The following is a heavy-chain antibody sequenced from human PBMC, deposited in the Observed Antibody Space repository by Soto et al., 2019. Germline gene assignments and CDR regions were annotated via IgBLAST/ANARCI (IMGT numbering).Heavy chain of an antibody. CDR2: IIPIIGTI. J-gene: IGHJ4*02. CDR1: GGTFTIFA. V-gene: IGHV1-69*12. D-gene: IGHD5-12*01. CDR3: VRDLGSGYDPGDY. Sequence: QVQLVQSGAEVKKPGSSVKVSCKASGGTFTIFAVSWVRQAPGQGLEWMGGIIPIIGTINYAQRFQGRITISGDESTSTAYMELSSLKSEDTAMYYCVRDLGSGYDPGDYWGQGTLVTVSS.